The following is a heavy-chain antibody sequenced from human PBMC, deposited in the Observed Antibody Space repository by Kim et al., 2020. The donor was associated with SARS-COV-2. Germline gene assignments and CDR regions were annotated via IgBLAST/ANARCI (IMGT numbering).Heavy chain of an antibody. D-gene: IGHD6-19*01. V-gene: IGHV1-2*02. J-gene: IGHJ4*02. CDR2: INPNSGGT. Sequence: ASVKVSCKASGYTFTGYYMHWVRQAPGQGVEWMGWINPNSGGTKYAQKFQGRVTMTRDTSISTAHVELSRLRSDDTAVYYCATGLNTVAGSPLDYWGQGTLVTVSS. CDR3: ATGLNTVAGSPLDY. CDR1: GYTFTGYY.